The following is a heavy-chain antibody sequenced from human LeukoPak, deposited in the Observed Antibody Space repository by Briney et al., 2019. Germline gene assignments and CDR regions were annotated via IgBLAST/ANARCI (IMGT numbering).Heavy chain of an antibody. J-gene: IGHJ5*02. CDR3: ARGSRGGYSYGLNWFDP. Sequence: TSETLSLTCAVYGGSFSGYYWSWIRQPPGKGLEWIGEINHSGSTNYNPPLKSRVTISVDTSKNQFSLKLSCVTAADTAVYYCARGSRGGYSYGLNWFDPWGQGTLVTVSS. D-gene: IGHD5-18*01. V-gene: IGHV4-34*01. CDR1: GGSFSGYY. CDR2: INHSGST.